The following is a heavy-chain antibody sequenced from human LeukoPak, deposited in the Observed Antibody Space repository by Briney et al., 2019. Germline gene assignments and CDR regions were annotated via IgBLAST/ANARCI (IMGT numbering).Heavy chain of an antibody. J-gene: IGHJ6*03. D-gene: IGHD2-2*01. CDR2: TIPMIGTP. CDR3: ASHCSSTSCYADYFYMDV. V-gene: IGHV1-69*01. CDR1: GGTFSSSG. Sequence: SVKVSCKASGGTFSSSGISWVRQAPGQGLEWMGGTIPMIGTPNYAQKFQGRVTITADESTSTAYMELSSLRSEDTAVYYCASHCSSTSCYADYFYMDVWGKGTTVTVSS.